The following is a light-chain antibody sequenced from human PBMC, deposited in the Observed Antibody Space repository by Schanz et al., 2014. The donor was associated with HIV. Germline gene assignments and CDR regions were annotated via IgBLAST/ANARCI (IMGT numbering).Light chain of an antibody. CDR2: DVT. J-gene: IGLJ2*01. V-gene: IGLV2-14*03. CDR3: SSYTGSSSVI. Sequence: QSALTQPPSASGSRGQSVTISCTGTSGDVGRYDYVSWYQQHPGQAPKLLIYDVTNRPSGVSNRFSGSKSGNTASLTISGLQAEDEADYYCSSYTGSSSVIFGGGTKLTVL. CDR1: SGDVGRYDY.